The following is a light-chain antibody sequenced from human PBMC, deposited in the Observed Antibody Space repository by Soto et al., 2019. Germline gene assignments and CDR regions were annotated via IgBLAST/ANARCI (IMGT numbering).Light chain of an antibody. V-gene: IGKV3-11*01. Sequence: EIVLTQSPATLSSFPGDRVTLSCRASQYINTRLAWYPHRPGQAPRLLIYDASTRETGIPARFSGSGAGTECTLTITSLEPEDVEVDYCPQRSNWPPTFGQGTKVDIK. CDR3: PQRSNWPPT. CDR1: QYINTR. J-gene: IGKJ1*01. CDR2: DAS.